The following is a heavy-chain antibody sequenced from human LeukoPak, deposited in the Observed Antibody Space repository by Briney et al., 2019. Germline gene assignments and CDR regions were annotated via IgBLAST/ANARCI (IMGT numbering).Heavy chain of an antibody. CDR1: GGSISSGGYY. CDR3: ARAKYSSGWDGNYYYGMDV. CDR2: TFYSGST. D-gene: IGHD6-19*01. J-gene: IGHJ6*02. Sequence: SETLSLTCTVSGGSISSGGYYWSWIRQHPGKSLEWIGYTFYSGSTYYNPSLKSRVTISEDTSKNQFSLKLSSVTAADTAVYYCARAKYSSGWDGNYYYGMDVWGQGTTVTVSS. V-gene: IGHV4-31*03.